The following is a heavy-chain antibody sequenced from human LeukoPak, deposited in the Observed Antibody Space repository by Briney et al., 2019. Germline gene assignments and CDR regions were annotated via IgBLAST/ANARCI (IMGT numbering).Heavy chain of an antibody. CDR3: ARDRAEYSSSSTPFDY. J-gene: IGHJ4*02. Sequence: ASVKVSCKASGYTFTSYDINWLRQATGQGLEWMGWMNPNSGNTGYAQKFQGRVTITRNTSISTAYMELSSLRSEDTAVYYCARDRAEYSSSSTPFDYWGQGTLVTVSS. V-gene: IGHV1-8*03. D-gene: IGHD6-6*01. CDR1: GYTFTSYD. CDR2: MNPNSGNT.